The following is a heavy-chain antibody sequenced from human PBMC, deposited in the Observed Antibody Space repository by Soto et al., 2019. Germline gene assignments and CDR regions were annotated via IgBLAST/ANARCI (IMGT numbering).Heavy chain of an antibody. D-gene: IGHD3-22*01. CDR2: IYYSGST. CDR3: ARSYYDSSGYFPFGY. Sequence: SETLSLTCTVSGGSISSGGYYWSWIRQHPGKGLEWIGYIYYSGSTYYNPSLKSRVTISVDTSKNQFSLKLSSVTAADTAVYYCARSYYDSSGYFPFGYWGQGTLVTVSS. CDR1: GGSISSGGYY. V-gene: IGHV4-31*03. J-gene: IGHJ4*02.